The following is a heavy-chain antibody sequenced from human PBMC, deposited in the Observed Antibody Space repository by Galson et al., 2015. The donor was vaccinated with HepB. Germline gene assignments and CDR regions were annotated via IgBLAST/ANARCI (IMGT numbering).Heavy chain of an antibody. V-gene: IGHV1-18*04. Sequence: SVKVSCKASGDTLTSYGISWVRQAPGQGLEWMGWISAYNGNTNYAQKIQGRVTMTTDTSTSTAYMELSSLRSDNTALYYCARDHSYNDSSGYPTRGYNWFDPWGQGTLVTVSS. J-gene: IGHJ5*02. CDR1: GDTLTSYG. D-gene: IGHD3-22*01. CDR3: ARDHSYNDSSGYPTRGYNWFDP. CDR2: ISAYNGNT.